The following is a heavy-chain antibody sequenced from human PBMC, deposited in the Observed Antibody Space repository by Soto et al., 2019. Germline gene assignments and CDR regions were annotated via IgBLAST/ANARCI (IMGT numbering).Heavy chain of an antibody. Sequence: QVQLVQSGDEVKKPGASVKVSCKASGYIFVNYGIAWVRQAPGQGLEWMGWISPYTGNTHSATKVQGRLTMTTDTSTNTAYMDLGSLTSEDTAVYYCVMVDNYVTPTPQDVWGQGTTVTFSS. J-gene: IGHJ6*02. D-gene: IGHD3-16*01. CDR2: ISPYTGNT. CDR3: VMVDNYVTPTPQDV. V-gene: IGHV1-18*01. CDR1: GYIFVNYG.